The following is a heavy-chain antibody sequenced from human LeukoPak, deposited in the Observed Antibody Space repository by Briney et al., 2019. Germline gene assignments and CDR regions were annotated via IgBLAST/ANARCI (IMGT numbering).Heavy chain of an antibody. V-gene: IGHV1-69*05. CDR3: ARVDRYHFYLDV. CDR2: IIPIFGTP. J-gene: IGHJ6*03. Sequence: PWASVKVSCKASGGTLRTYSVTWVRQAPGQGLEWMGGIIPIFGTPNYAQKFQGRVKVTTDDATGTAYMELSSLVSEDTAIYYCARVDRYHFYLDVWGKGTPVTVSS. CDR1: GGTLRTYS.